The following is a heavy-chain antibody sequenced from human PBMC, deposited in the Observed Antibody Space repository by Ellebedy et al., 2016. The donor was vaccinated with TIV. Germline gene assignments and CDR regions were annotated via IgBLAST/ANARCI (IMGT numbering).Heavy chain of an antibody. CDR2: IYPGGTP. V-gene: IGHV4-30-2*01. Sequence: LRLSCTVSGGSIRTGGYSWNWIRQPPGDGLVWIGYIYPGGTPYYNPSLRSRATLSVDRSNNQFSLTLAFVTAADTAVYFCARRDSSGYFDLWGQGALVTVSS. D-gene: IGHD3-22*01. J-gene: IGHJ5*02. CDR1: GGSIRTGGYS. CDR3: ARRDSSGYFDL.